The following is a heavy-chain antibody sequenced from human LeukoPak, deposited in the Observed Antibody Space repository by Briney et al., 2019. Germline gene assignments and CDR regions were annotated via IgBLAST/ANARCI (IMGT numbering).Heavy chain of an antibody. CDR3: SRDRLGGLDL. Sequence: GGSLRLSCAASGFDFSTYAINWVRQAPGKGLEWVSSISTMSNYIFYGDSVKGRCTISRDNAKNSVYLQMNSLRPEDTAVYYCSRDRLGGLDLWGQGTLVTVSS. CDR1: GFDFSTYA. D-gene: IGHD5-12*01. J-gene: IGHJ5*02. V-gene: IGHV3-21*01. CDR2: ISTMSNYI.